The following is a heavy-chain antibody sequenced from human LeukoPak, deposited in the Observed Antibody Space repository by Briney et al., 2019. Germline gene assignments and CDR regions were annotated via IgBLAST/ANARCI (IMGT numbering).Heavy chain of an antibody. CDR2: IYSGGST. J-gene: IGHJ4*02. V-gene: IGHV3-66*01. D-gene: IGHD1-26*01. CDR3: ARGPQGKSGSPPYYFDY. Sequence: GGSLRLSCAASGFTVSGNYMNWVRQAPGKGLEWVSVIYSGGSTYYTDSVKGRFTISRDNSKNTLYLQMNSLRAEDTAVYYCARGPQGKSGSPPYYFDYWGQGTLVTVSS. CDR1: GFTVSGNY.